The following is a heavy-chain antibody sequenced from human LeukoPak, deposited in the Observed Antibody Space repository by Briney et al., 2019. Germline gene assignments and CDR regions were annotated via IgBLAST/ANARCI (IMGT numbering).Heavy chain of an antibody. J-gene: IGHJ5*02. CDR1: GFTFSSYG. Sequence: GGSLRLSCAASGFTFSSYGMHWVRQAPGKGLEWVAFIRYDGSNKYYADSVKGRFTISRDNSKNTLYLQMNSLRAEDTAVYYCAKCESDFWSGYRVRNWFDPWGQGTLVTVSS. D-gene: IGHD3-3*01. V-gene: IGHV3-30*02. CDR3: AKCESDFWSGYRVRNWFDP. CDR2: IRYDGSNK.